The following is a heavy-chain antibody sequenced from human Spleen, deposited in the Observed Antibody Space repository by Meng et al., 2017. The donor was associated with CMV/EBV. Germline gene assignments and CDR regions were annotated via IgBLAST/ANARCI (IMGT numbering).Heavy chain of an antibody. V-gene: IGHV4-34*01. D-gene: IGHD3-22*01. J-gene: IGHJ5*02. CDR2: INHSGST. CDR1: FSGYY. Sequence: FSGYYWSWIRQPPGKGLEWIGEINHSGSTNYNPSLKSRVTISVDTSKNQFSLKLSSVTAADTAVYYCARSRRGYYDSSGYYVAFWFDPWGQGTLVTVSS. CDR3: ARSRRGYYDSSGYYVAFWFDP.